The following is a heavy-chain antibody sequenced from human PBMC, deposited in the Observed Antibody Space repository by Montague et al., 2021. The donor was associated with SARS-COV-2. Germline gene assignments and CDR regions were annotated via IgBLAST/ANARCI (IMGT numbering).Heavy chain of an antibody. Sequence: TLSLTCTVSGGSISSGGYYWSWIRQHPGKGLEWIGYIYYSGXTXYXXXXKXRVTISVDTSKNQFSLKLSSVTAADTAVYYCARAHITMIVVVDAFDIWGQGTMVTVSS. CDR2: IYYSGXT. V-gene: IGHV4-31*03. CDR3: ARAHITMIVVVDAFDI. J-gene: IGHJ3*02. CDR1: GGSISSGGYY. D-gene: IGHD3-22*01.